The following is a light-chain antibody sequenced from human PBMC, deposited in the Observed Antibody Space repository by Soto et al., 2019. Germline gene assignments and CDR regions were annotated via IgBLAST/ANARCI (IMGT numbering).Light chain of an antibody. J-gene: IGKJ5*01. CDR3: QQLNTFPVT. CDR2: ASS. Sequence: DIQLTQSPSFLSASVGDRVTITCRASQGISSYLAWYQQTPGKAPKLLIYASSTLQSGVPSRFSGSGSGPAFTLTISSLQPEDCATYHCQQLNTFPVTFGPGTRLDI. CDR1: QGISSY. V-gene: IGKV1-9*01.